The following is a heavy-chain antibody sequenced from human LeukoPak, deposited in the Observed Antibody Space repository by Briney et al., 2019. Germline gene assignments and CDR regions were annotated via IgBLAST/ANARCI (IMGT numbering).Heavy chain of an antibody. J-gene: IGHJ4*02. CDR3: ASQYYYGPTGYYGGFDY. CDR1: GYTFTTYA. Sequence: ASVKVYCKTSGYTFTTYAIHWVRQAPGDRLEWMGCFNVGHGNTEYSERFQGRVTITTDASATTHFMELSSLRSEGAAVYYCASQYYYGPTGYYGGFDYWGQGTPVTVSS. CDR2: FNVGHGNT. D-gene: IGHD3-22*01. V-gene: IGHV1-3*01.